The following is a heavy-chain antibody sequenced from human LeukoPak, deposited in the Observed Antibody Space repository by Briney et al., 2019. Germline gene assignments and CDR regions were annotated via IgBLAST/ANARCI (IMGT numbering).Heavy chain of an antibody. D-gene: IGHD6-13*01. J-gene: IGHJ6*03. Sequence: EASVKVSCKASGYTFTGYYMHWVRQAPGQGLEWMGWINPNSGGTNYAQKFQGRVTMTRDTSISTAYMELSRLRSDDTAVYYCARDFRPPGSSSSRPRYYYYYYMDVWGKGTTVTVSS. CDR2: INPNSGGT. CDR1: GYTFTGYY. V-gene: IGHV1-2*02. CDR3: ARDFRPPGSSSSRPRYYYYYYMDV.